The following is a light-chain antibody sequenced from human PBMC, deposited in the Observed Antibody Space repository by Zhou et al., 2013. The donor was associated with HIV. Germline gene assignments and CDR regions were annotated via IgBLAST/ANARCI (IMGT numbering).Light chain of an antibody. CDR1: QSVSSSY. J-gene: IGKJ5*01. CDR2: DAS. CDR3: QQRTNWPPIT. Sequence: EIVLTQSPGTLSLSPGERATLSCRASQSVSSSYLAWYQQKPGQPPRLLIYDASHRATGVPARFSGSGSGTDFTLTISNLEPEDFAVYYCQQRTNWPPITFGQGTRLDIK. V-gene: IGKV3D-20*02.